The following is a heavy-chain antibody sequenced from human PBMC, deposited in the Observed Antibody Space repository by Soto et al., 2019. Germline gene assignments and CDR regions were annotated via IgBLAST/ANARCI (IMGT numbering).Heavy chain of an antibody. J-gene: IGHJ3*02. Sequence: QVQLQESGPGLVKPSETLSLTCTVSDGSVSSGSYYWNWIRKPPGKGLEWIGFIYYSGSTHYNPSLQSRVTTSVDTSRNQFSLRMSSVTAADTAIYCSDRYRGDPTLAFYILGQGTMVTGCS. CDR1: DGSVSSGSYY. D-gene: IGHD2-21*01. CDR3: DRYRGDPTLAFYI. CDR2: IYYSGST. V-gene: IGHV4-61*01.